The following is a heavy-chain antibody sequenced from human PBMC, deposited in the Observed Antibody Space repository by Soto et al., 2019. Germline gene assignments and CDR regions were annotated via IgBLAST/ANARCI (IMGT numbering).Heavy chain of an antibody. CDR1: GFTFSSYA. CDR2: ISGSGGST. CDR3: AHRVLRTVFGLVTTTAIYFDF. J-gene: IGHJ4*02. V-gene: IGHV3-23*01. Sequence: PGGSLRLSCAASGFTFSSYAMSWVRQAPGKGLEWVSAISGSGGSTYYADSVKGRFTISRDNSKNTLYLQMNSLRAEDTATYYCAHRVLRTVFGLVTTTAIYFDFWGQGTPVTVSS. D-gene: IGHD3-3*01.